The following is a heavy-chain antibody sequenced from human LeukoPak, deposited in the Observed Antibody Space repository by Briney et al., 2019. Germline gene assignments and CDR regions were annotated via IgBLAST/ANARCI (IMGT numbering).Heavy chain of an antibody. D-gene: IGHD6-6*01. CDR2: ISPTGSTT. CDR3: ARGPNSNWSGLDF. J-gene: IGHJ4*02. Sequence: GGSLRLSCTASGFSFSGHWMHWARQLPGKGLVWVSRISPTGSTTSYADSVKGRFTVSRDNAKNTLYLQVNNLRAEDTAVYYCARGPNSNWSGLDFWGQGTLVTISS. V-gene: IGHV3-74*01. CDR1: GFSFSGHW.